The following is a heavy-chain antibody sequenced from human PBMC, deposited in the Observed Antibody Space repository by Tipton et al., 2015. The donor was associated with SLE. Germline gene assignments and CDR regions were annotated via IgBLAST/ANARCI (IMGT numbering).Heavy chain of an antibody. J-gene: IGHJ4*02. V-gene: IGHV4-61*09. CDR1: GGSISSGSYY. CDR2: IYTSGST. Sequence: TLSLTCTVSGGSISSGSYYWSWIRQPAGKGLEWIGYIYTSGSTNYNPSLKSRVTISVDTSKNQFSLKLSSVTAADTAVYYCARDSKWFRYFDYWGQGTLVTVSS. CDR3: ARDSKWFRYFDY. D-gene: IGHD3-22*01.